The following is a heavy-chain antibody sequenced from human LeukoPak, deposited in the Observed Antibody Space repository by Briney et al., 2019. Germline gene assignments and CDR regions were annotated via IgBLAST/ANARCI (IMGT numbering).Heavy chain of an antibody. Sequence: GGSLRLSCAASGFTFSGHWMSWVRQAPGEGLEWVANINQGGSDKYYVDSVKGRFTISRDNANNLLYLQMNSLRGEDTAVYYCTRDRSRAEDDWGQGTLVTVSS. CDR1: GFTFSGHW. CDR2: INQGGSDK. J-gene: IGHJ4*02. D-gene: IGHD1-14*01. V-gene: IGHV3-7*01. CDR3: TRDRSRAEDD.